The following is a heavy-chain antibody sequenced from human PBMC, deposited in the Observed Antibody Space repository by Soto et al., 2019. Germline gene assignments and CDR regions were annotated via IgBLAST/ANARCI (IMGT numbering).Heavy chain of an antibody. CDR1: GYTFTSYG. V-gene: IGHV1-18*01. Sequence: QVQLVQSGAEVKMPGASVKVSCKASGYTFTSYGISWVRQAPGQGLEWMGWISAYNGNTNSAQKVQARGTMSTDTSPSTAYMELGSLISDDTAVYYCARDWGAGGTLYFDYWLQGTLVTVSS. J-gene: IGHJ4*02. CDR2: ISAYNGNT. CDR3: ARDWGAGGTLYFDY. D-gene: IGHD1-26*01.